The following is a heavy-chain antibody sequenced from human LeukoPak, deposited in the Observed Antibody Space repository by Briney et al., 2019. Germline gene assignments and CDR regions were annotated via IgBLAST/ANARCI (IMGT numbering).Heavy chain of an antibody. V-gene: IGHV4-34*01. Sequence: PSETLSLTCAVYGGSFSGYYWGWIRQPPGKGLEWIGEINHSGSPNYNPSLKSRVTISVDTSKNQFSLELSSVTAADTAVYYCARGWGSGYYSSFDYWGQGTLVTVSS. J-gene: IGHJ4*02. D-gene: IGHD3-22*01. CDR3: ARGWGSGYYSSFDY. CDR2: INHSGSP. CDR1: GGSFSGYY.